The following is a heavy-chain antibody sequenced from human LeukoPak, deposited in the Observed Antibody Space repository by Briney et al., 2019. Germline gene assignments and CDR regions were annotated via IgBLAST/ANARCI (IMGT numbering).Heavy chain of an antibody. Sequence: SETLSLTCTVSGGSISSYYWSWIRQPPGKGLEWIGYIYYSGSTNYNPSLKSRVTISVDTSKNQFSLKLSSVTAADTAVYYCARGFGDYFLDYWGQGTLVTVSS. D-gene: IGHD4-17*01. J-gene: IGHJ4*02. CDR3: ARGFGDYFLDY. CDR2: IYYSGST. V-gene: IGHV4-59*01. CDR1: GGSISSYY.